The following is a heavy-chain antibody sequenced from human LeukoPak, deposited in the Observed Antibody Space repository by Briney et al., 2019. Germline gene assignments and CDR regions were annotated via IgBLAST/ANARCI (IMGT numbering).Heavy chain of an antibody. J-gene: IGHJ3*02. CDR1: GGTFNSYS. CDR2: IIPILDIA. V-gene: IGHV1-69*02. Sequence: ASVKVSCKASGGTFNSYSISWVRQAPGQGLEWMGRIIPILDIANYAQKFQGRVTITADKSTSTAYMELSSLRSDDTAIYYCARKSDGFDIWGQGTMVTVSS. CDR3: ARKSDGFDI.